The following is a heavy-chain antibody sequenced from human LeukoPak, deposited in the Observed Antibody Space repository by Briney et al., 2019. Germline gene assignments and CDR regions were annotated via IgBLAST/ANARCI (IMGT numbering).Heavy chain of an antibody. CDR3: ARGLVLRYFDWLSGGGYFDY. D-gene: IGHD3-9*01. CDR1: GGSISSYY. CDR2: IYYSGST. V-gene: IGHV4-59*01. J-gene: IGHJ4*02. Sequence: SETLSLTCTVSGGSISSYYWSWIRQPPGKGLEWIGYIYYSGSTNYNPSLKSRVTISVDTSKNQFSLKLSSVTAADTAVYYCARGLVLRYFDWLSGGGYFDYWGQGTLVTVSS.